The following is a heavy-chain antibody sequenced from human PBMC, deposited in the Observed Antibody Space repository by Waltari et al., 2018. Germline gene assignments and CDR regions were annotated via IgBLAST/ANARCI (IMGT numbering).Heavy chain of an antibody. CDR1: GDSMNNFY. CDR3: ARTGFWSGDLNWFDP. J-gene: IGHJ5*02. Sequence: QVQVQESGPGLVTPSETLSLTCTVSGDSMNNFYWSWIRQPPGKRLEWIGHIDASGNTNYNTSLKSRGTISIDTSKNQFSLKLRSVTAADTAVYYCARTGFWSGDLNWFDPWGQGTLVTVSS. V-gene: IGHV4-4*08. D-gene: IGHD3-3*01. CDR2: IDASGNT.